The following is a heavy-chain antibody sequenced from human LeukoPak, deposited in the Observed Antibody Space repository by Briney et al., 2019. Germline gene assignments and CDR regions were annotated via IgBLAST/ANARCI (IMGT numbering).Heavy chain of an antibody. CDR1: GFTFSDYY. CDR2: ISSSGSTI. J-gene: IGHJ4*02. V-gene: IGHV3-11*01. D-gene: IGHD3-10*01. Sequence: GGSLRLPCAASGFTFSDYYMSWIRQAPGKGLEWVSYISSSGSTIYYADSVKGRFTISRDNAKNSLYLQMNSLRAEDTAVYHCARDYHYYGSGSPWAYWGQGTLVTVSS. CDR3: ARDYHYYGSGSPWAY.